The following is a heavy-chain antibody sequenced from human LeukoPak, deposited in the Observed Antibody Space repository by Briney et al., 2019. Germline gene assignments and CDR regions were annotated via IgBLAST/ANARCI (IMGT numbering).Heavy chain of an antibody. CDR2: INQDGSEK. V-gene: IGHV3-7*01. CDR3: ARGRSVAAGTTTISPFDY. CDR1: GFTFSSYW. Sequence: PGGSLRLSCAAYGFTFSSYWMSWVRQAPGKGLEWVANINQDGSEKYYVDSVKGRFTISRDNAKNSLYLKMNSLRAEDTAVYYCARGRSVAAGTTTISPFDYWGQGTLVTVSS. J-gene: IGHJ4*02. D-gene: IGHD6-13*01.